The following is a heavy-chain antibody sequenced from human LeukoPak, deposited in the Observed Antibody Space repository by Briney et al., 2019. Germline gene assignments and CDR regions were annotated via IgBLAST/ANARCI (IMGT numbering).Heavy chain of an antibody. CDR2: ISYDGSNK. D-gene: IGHD3-22*01. CDR3: AKEGDYYDSSGYYSSFDY. J-gene: IGHJ4*02. V-gene: IGHV3-30*18. CDR1: GFTFSSYG. Sequence: PGGSLRLSCAASGFTFSSYGMHWVRQAPGKGLEWVAVISYDGSNKYYADSVKGRFTISRDNSKNTLYLQMNSLRAEDTAVYYCAKEGDYYDSSGYYSSFDYWGQETLVTVSS.